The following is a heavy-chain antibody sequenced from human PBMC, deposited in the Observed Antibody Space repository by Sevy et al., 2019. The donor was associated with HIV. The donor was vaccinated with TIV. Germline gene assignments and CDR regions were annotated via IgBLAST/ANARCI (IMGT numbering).Heavy chain of an antibody. D-gene: IGHD3-3*01. Sequence: GGSLRLSCAASGFTFDSYAMHWVRQVAGKGLEWVSTISGSGYATYYADSVKGRFIISGATSRHTLYLQMNSLRVEDSAVYFCAKDRVTVFGVVVTFDSWGQGTLVTVSS. J-gene: IGHJ4*02. V-gene: IGHV3-23*01. CDR1: GFTFDSYA. CDR2: ISGSGYAT. CDR3: AKDRVTVFGVVVTFDS.